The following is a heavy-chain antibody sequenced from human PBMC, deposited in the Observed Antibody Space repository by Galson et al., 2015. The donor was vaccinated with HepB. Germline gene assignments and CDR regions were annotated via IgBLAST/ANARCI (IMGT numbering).Heavy chain of an antibody. CDR3: TRAYCNRTFCPPGK. CDR1: GYTFTSYH. V-gene: IGHV1-8*01. CDR2: MYPNSGNT. D-gene: IGHD2/OR15-2a*01. J-gene: IGHJ4*01. Sequence: SVKVSCKASGYTFTSYHINWVRQATGHGLEWMGWMYPNSGNTGYAQKFQGRVTQTRNTAISTAYMELISLRSEDTAVYYCTRAYCNRTFCPPGKRGPGTLVTGSS.